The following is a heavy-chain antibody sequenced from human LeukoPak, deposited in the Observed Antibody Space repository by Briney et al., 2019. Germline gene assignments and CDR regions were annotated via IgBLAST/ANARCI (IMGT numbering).Heavy chain of an antibody. J-gene: IGHJ4*02. V-gene: IGHV3-30*02. Sequence: PGGSLRLSCAASGFTFSYYGMHWVRQAPGKGLEWVTFIGYDGTDKYYADSVKGRFTISRDNSKNTLSLHMNSLRAEGTAVYYCARDLTYNSWYYFDSWGQGTLVTVSS. CDR1: GFTFSYYG. CDR3: ARDLTYNSWYYFDS. D-gene: IGHD6-13*01. CDR2: IGYDGTDK.